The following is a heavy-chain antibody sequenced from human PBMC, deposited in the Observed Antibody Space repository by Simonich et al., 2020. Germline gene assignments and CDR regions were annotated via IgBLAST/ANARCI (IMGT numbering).Heavy chain of an antibody. V-gene: IGHV1-2*02. CDR3: ASSKRGYNWNDFDY. CDR2: INPNRGGT. CDR1: GYTFTGYY. J-gene: IGHJ4*02. D-gene: IGHD1-1*01. Sequence: QVQLVQSGAEVKKPGASVKVSCKASGYTFTGYYMHWVRQAPGQGLERMGGINPNRGGTKHAQKFQGRDTMTRDTSISTAYMELSRLRSDDTAVYYCASSKRGYNWNDFDYWGQGTLVTVSS.